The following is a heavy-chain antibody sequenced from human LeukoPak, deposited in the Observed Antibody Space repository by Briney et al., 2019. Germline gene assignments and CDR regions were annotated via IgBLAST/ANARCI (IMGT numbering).Heavy chain of an antibody. V-gene: IGHV1-8*01. D-gene: IGHD3-10*01. CDR2: MNPNSGNT. Sequence: ASVKVSCKASGYTFTSYDINWVRQATGPGLDWMAWMNPNSGNTGYAQKFQGRVTMTRNTSISTAYMELSSLRSEDTAVYYCARGHVWFGESLNAFDIWGQGTMVTVSS. CDR3: ARGHVWFGESLNAFDI. J-gene: IGHJ3*02. CDR1: GYTFTSYD.